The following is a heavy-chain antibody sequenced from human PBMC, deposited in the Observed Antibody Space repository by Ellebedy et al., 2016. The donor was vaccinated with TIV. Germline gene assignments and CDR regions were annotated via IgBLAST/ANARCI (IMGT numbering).Heavy chain of an antibody. J-gene: IGHJ6*03. CDR2: INHSGST. CDR3: ARELRAAGGHYMDV. V-gene: IGHV4-34*01. Sequence: MPSETLSLTCAVYGGSLSGYYWSWIRQPPGKGLEWIGEINHSGSTNYNSSLKSRVTISLDTSKNQFSLKLNSVTAADTAVYYCARELRAAGGHYMDVWGRGTTVTVSS. D-gene: IGHD4-23*01. CDR1: GGSLSGYY.